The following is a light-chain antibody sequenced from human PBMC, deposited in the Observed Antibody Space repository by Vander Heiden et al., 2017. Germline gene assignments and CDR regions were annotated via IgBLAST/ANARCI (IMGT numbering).Light chain of an antibody. J-gene: IGKJ1*01. Sequence: DIQMTQSPSSLSASVGDRVTIPCRARQSISNYLHWYQQKPGKAPKRLIYAASNLQSGVPSRCSGSGSGTECTLTISSLQPEDFATYYCQQSYSTPQTFGQGTKVEIK. V-gene: IGKV1-39*01. CDR1: QSISNY. CDR2: AAS. CDR3: QQSYSTPQT.